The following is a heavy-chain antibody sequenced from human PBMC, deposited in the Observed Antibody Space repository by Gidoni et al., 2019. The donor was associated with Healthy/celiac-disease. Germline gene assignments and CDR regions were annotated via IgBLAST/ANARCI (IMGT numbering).Heavy chain of an antibody. D-gene: IGHD3-9*01. Sequence: EVQLVESGGGLVQPGGSLRLSCAASGFTVSSNYMSWVRQAPGKGLEWVSVIYSGGSTYYADSVKGRFTISRDNSKNTLYLQMNSLRAEDTAVYYCASQAGRYDILTGYYLSWGQGTLVTVSS. CDR3: ASQAGRYDILTGYYLS. J-gene: IGHJ5*02. V-gene: IGHV3-66*04. CDR1: GFTVSSNY. CDR2: IYSGGST.